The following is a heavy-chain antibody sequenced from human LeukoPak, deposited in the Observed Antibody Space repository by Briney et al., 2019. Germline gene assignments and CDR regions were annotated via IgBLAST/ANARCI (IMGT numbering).Heavy chain of an antibody. D-gene: IGHD3-10*01. Sequence: GGPLRLSCAAAGFTYSSYEMNWVRKAPEGGLEWVSYISSSGSTIYYADSEKGRFTISSDNAKNTLYLQMNGLRAEDTARYYCARSGGIIDYWGQGTLVTVSS. CDR3: ARSGGIIDY. V-gene: IGHV3-48*03. CDR2: ISSSGSTI. CDR1: GFTYSSYE. J-gene: IGHJ4*02.